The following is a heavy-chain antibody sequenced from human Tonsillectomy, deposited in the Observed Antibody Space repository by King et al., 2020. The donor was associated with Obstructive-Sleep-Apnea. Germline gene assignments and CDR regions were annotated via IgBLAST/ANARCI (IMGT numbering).Heavy chain of an antibody. J-gene: IGHJ4*02. CDR1: GFSFSSFA. V-gene: IGHV3-30*04. CDR3: ARGGLFGVVTPRGDFDY. Sequence: VQLVESGGGVVQPGRSLRLSCAASGFSFSSFAMHWVRQAPGKGLEWVAIISYDGSKKNYADSVKGRLTISRDNSKNTLYLQMNSLRAEDTAVYFCARGGLFGVVTPRGDFDYWGQGTLVTVSS. D-gene: IGHD3-3*01. CDR2: ISYDGSKK.